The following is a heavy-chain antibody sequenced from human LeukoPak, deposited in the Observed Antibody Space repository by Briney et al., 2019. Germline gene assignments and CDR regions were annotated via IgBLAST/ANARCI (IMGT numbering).Heavy chain of an antibody. V-gene: IGHV3-66*01. CDR1: GFTFSSYA. Sequence: GGSLRLSCAASGFTFSSYAMSWVRPAPGKGLEWVSVIYSGGSTYYADSVKGRFTISRDNSKNTLYLQMNSLRAEDTAVYYCARVRGIANWFDPWGQGTLVTVSS. J-gene: IGHJ5*02. CDR3: ARVRGIANWFDP. CDR2: IYSGGST. D-gene: IGHD6-13*01.